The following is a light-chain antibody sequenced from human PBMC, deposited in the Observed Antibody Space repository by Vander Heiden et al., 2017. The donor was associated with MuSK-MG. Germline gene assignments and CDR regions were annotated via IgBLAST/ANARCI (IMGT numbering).Light chain of an antibody. CDR2: AAS. Sequence: DIQITQFPSSLSASVGDRVTLTCRAGQTISASLNWYQQRPGRAPKLLIFAASNLESGVPSRFSGSGSGTDFTLTISSLRPEDFATYYCQQTSGSLPAFGQGTKVEV. CDR3: QQTSGSLPA. J-gene: IGKJ1*01. CDR1: QTISAS. V-gene: IGKV1-39*01.